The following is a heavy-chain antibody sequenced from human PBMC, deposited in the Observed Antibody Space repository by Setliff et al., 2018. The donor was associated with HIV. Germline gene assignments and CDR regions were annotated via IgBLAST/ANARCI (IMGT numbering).Heavy chain of an antibody. CDR2: VRSKTYGGAT. V-gene: IGHV3-49*04. J-gene: IGHJ3*02. CDR1: GFTFDDYG. CDR3: TRASCTSPACPDDAFDI. D-gene: IGHD2-2*01. Sequence: GGSLRLSCLASGFTFDDYGMNWVRQAPGKGLEWISFVRSKTYGGATEYAASVRGRFNISRDDSKSIAYLQMDSLKTEDTAVYYCTRASCTSPACPDDAFDIWGQGTMVTISS.